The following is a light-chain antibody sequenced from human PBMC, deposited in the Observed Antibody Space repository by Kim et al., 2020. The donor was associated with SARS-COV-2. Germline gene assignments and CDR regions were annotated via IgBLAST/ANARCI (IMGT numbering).Light chain of an antibody. V-gene: IGKV1-27*01. CDR2: AAS. Sequence: PSAEDRATIPGRLSQESRMYFAWFQLKPRPVPKCRIYAASALQQGGASRLCGSGAGTDVTLTVTSLQPDDVVASYCHKCDSAPLTFGQGTKVDIK. J-gene: IGKJ1*01. CDR3: HKCDSAPLT. CDR1: QESRMY.